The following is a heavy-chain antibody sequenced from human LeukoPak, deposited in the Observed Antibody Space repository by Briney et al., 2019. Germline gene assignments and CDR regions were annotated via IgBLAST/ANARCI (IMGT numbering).Heavy chain of an antibody. CDR1: GYTFTSYA. CDR3: ARGSSPRLGAFDI. CDR2: INAVNGNT. J-gene: IGHJ3*02. D-gene: IGHD7-27*01. Sequence: ASVKVSCKASGYTFTSYAMHWVRQAPGQRLEWMGWINAVNGNTKYSQKFQGRVTITRDTSASTAYMELSSLRSEDTAVYYCARGSSPRLGAFDIWGQGTMVTVSS. V-gene: IGHV1-3*01.